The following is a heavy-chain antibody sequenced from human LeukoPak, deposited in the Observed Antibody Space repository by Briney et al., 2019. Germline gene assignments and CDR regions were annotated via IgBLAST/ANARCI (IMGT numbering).Heavy chain of an antibody. D-gene: IGHD3-3*01. V-gene: IGHV1-69*13. CDR3: ARYCRVGDFWSTNYYYYLFG. J-gene: IGHJ6*03. CDR2: IIPIFGTA. CDR1: GGTFSSYA. Sequence: SVKVSCKASGGTFSSYAISWVRQAPGQGLEWMGGIIPIFGTANYAQKFQGRVTITADESTSTAYMELSSLRFEDTAVYYCARYCRVGDFWSTNYYYYLFGWGEGATVTVSS.